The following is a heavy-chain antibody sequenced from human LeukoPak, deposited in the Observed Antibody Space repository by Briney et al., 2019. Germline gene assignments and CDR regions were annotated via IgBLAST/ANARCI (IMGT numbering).Heavy chain of an antibody. CDR1: GFTFSSYA. D-gene: IGHD3-9*01. Sequence: GGSLRLSCAASGFTFSSYAMSWVRQAPGKGLEWVSAISGSGGSTYYADSVKGRFTISRDNSKNTLYLQMNSLRAEDTAVYYCAKDHYDILTGDYYYYGMDVWGQGTTVTVSS. CDR3: AKDHYDILTGDYYYYGMDV. V-gene: IGHV3-23*01. J-gene: IGHJ6*02. CDR2: ISGSGGST.